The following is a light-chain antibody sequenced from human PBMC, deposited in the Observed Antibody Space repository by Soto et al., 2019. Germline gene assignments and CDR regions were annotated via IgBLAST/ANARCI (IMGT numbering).Light chain of an antibody. Sequence: QSVLTQPASVSGSPGQSITISCTGTSSDVGSYHYVSWFQQHPGKAPKLIIFEVSDRPSGVSTRFSGSKSGDTASLTISGRQADDEADYYCSSYTSGRDVYVFGGGTKVTVL. CDR3: SSYTSGRDVYV. V-gene: IGLV2-14*01. CDR1: SSDVGSYHY. CDR2: EVS. J-gene: IGLJ1*01.